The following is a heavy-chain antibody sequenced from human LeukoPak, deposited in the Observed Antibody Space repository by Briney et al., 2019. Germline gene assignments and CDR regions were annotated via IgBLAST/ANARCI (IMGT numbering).Heavy chain of an antibody. J-gene: IGHJ4*02. CDR3: ARFNHPDTAMRGGFDY. CDR2: IYYSGST. Sequence: SETLSLTCTVSGGSISSGDYYWSWIRQPPGKGLEWIGYIYYSGSTYYNPSLKSRVTISVDTSKNQFSLKLSSVTAADTAVYYCARFNHPDTAMRGGFDYWGQGTLVTVSS. V-gene: IGHV4-30-4*08. D-gene: IGHD5-18*01. CDR1: GGSISSGDYY.